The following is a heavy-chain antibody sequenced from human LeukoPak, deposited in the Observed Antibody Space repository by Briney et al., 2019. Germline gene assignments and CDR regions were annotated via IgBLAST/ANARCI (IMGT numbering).Heavy chain of an antibody. CDR3: AREGSKEWELPSGVWFDP. V-gene: IGHV4-4*07. CDR2: IYTSGGT. D-gene: IGHD1-26*01. Sequence: SETLSLTCTVSGGSISSYYWSWIRQPAGKGLEWIGRIYTSGGTNYNPSLKSRVTMSVDTSKNQFSLKLSSVTAADTAVYYCAREGSKEWELPSGVWFDPWGQGTLVTVSS. CDR1: GGSISSYY. J-gene: IGHJ5*02.